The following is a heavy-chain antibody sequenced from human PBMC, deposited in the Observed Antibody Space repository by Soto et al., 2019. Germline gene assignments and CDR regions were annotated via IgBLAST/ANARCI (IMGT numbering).Heavy chain of an antibody. CDR2: ISYDGSNK. D-gene: IGHD6-13*01. Sequence: PXGSLKLSCAASGFTFSSYGMHWVRQAPGRGLEWVAVISYDGSNKCYADSVKGRFTISRDNSKNTLYLQMNSLRAEDTAVYYCAKVQQLVPRPYYYYYGMDVWGQGTTVTVSS. CDR3: AKVQQLVPRPYYYYYGMDV. V-gene: IGHV3-30*18. CDR1: GFTFSSYG. J-gene: IGHJ6*02.